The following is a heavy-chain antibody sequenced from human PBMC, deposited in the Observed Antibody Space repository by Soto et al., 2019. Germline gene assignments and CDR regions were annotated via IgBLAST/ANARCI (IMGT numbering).Heavy chain of an antibody. CDR2: INHSGST. J-gene: IGHJ4*02. CDR3: ARKSGPFDY. D-gene: IGHD3-10*01. CDR1: GGPFSGYY. V-gene: IGHV4-34*01. Sequence: TSETLSLTCAVYGGPFSGYYWSWIRQPPGKGLEWIGEINHSGSTNYNPSLKSRVTISVDTSKNQFSLKLSSVTAADTAVYYCARKSGPFDYWGQGTLVTVSS.